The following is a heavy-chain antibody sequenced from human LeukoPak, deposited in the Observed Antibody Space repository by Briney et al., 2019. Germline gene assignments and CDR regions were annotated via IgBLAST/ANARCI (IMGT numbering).Heavy chain of an antibody. CDR2: INSDGSEG. Sequence: GGSLRLSCAVSGFTFSGFWMSWSRQAPGNGLEWVASINSDGSEGYYADVVKGRFTISRDNAKNSLYLQINSLRAEDTAVYYCGRDLGGRSGYWGQGTLVTVSS. CDR1: GFTFSGFW. CDR3: GRDLGGRSGY. V-gene: IGHV3-7*03. D-gene: IGHD1-26*01. J-gene: IGHJ4*02.